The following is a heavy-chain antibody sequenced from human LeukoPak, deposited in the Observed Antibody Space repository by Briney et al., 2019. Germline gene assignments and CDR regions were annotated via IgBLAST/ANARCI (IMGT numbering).Heavy chain of an antibody. V-gene: IGHV4-39*07. Sequence: SETLSLTCTVSGGSISSSSYYWGWIRQPPGKGLEWIGSIYYSGSTYYNPSLKSRVTISVDTSKNQFSLKLSSVTAADTAVYCCAREDRYCSGGSCYSGNFDYWGQGTLVTVSS. D-gene: IGHD2-15*01. CDR2: IYYSGST. CDR1: GGSISSSSYY. J-gene: IGHJ4*02. CDR3: AREDRYCSGGSCYSGNFDY.